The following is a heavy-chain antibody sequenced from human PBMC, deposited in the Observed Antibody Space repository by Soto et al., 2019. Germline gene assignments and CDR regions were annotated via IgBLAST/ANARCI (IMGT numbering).Heavy chain of an antibody. D-gene: IGHD6-19*01. CDR3: ARGHSGWYRAPVDY. CDR1: GFTFSSYA. Sequence: QVQLVESGGGVVQPGRSLRLSCAASGFTFSSYAMHWVRQAPGKGLECVAVISYDGSNKYYADSVKGQFTISRDNSKNTLYLQMNSLRAEDTAVYYCARGHSGWYRAPVDYWGQGTLVTVSS. CDR2: ISYDGSNK. J-gene: IGHJ4*02. V-gene: IGHV3-30-3*01.